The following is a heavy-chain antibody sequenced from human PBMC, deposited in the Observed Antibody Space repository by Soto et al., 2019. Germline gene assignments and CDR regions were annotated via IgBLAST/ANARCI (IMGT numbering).Heavy chain of an antibody. CDR1: GGSISSYY. CDR3: ARGYCSGGSCLDYGMDV. V-gene: IGHV4-59*01. CDR2: IYYSGST. J-gene: IGHJ6*02. D-gene: IGHD2-15*01. Sequence: SETLSLTCTVSGGSISSYYWSWIRQPPGKGLEWIGYIYYSGSTNYNPSLKSRVTISVDTSKNQFSLKLSSVTAADTAVYYCARGYCSGGSCLDYGMDVWGQGTTVTVS.